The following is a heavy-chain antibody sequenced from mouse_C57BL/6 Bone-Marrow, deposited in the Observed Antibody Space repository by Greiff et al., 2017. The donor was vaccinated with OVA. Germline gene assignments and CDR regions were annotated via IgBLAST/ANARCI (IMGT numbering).Heavy chain of an antibody. Sequence: VQLQQSGAELVRPGASVKLSCTASGFNIKDDYMHWVKQRPEQGLEWIGWIDPENGDTEYASKFQGKATITADTSSNTAYLQLSSLTSEDTAVYDCTTEVTAQATWFAYWGQGTLVTVSA. CDR3: TTEVTAQATWFAY. CDR2: IDPENGDT. CDR1: GFNIKDDY. V-gene: IGHV14-4*01. J-gene: IGHJ3*01. D-gene: IGHD3-2*02.